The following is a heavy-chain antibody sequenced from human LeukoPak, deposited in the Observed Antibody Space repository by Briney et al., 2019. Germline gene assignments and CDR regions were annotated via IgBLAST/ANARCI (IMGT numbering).Heavy chain of an antibody. V-gene: IGHV4-31*03. D-gene: IGHD4-17*01. CDR1: GGSISSGGYY. CDR2: IYYSGST. CDR3: ARDYGDYVRGAFDI. Sequence: EPSETLSLTCTVSGGSISSGGYYWSWIRQHPGKGLERIGYIYYSGSTYYNPSLKSRVTISVDTSKNQFSLKLSSVTAADTAVYYCARDYGDYVRGAFDIWGQGTMVTVSS. J-gene: IGHJ3*02.